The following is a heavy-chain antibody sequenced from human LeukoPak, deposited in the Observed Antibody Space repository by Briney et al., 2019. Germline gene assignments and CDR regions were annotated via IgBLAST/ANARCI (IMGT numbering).Heavy chain of an antibody. CDR2: ISAYNGNT. D-gene: IGHD3-10*01. CDR1: GYTFTSYG. J-gene: IGHJ1*01. CDR3: ARGRTYGSGTSYGEYFHH. Sequence: ASVKVSCKASGYTFTSYGISWVRQAPGQGLEWMGWISAYNGNTNYAQNLQGRVTMTTDTSTSTAYMELRSLRSDDTAVYYCARGRTYGSGTSYGEYFHHWGQGTLVTVSS. V-gene: IGHV1-18*01.